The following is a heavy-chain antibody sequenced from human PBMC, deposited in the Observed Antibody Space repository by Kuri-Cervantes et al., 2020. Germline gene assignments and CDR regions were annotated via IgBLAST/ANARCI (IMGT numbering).Heavy chain of an antibody. CDR3: ARGGPWAPAATSWFDP. J-gene: IGHJ5*02. V-gene: IGHV3-21*01. CDR2: ISSSSSYI. D-gene: IGHD2-2*01. CDR1: GFTFSSYG. Sequence: GESLKISCAASGFTFSSYGMHWVRQAPGKGLEWVSSISSSSSYIYYADSVKGRFTISRDNAKNSLYLQMNSLRAEDTAVYYCARGGPWAPAATSWFDPWGQGTLVTVSS.